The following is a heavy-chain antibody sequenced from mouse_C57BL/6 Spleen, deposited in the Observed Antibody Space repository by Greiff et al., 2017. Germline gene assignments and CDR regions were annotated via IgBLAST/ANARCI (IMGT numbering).Heavy chain of an antibody. CDR2: INPSTGGT. J-gene: IGHJ2*01. CDR1: GYSFTGYY. D-gene: IGHD1-1*01. Sequence: VQLQQSGPELVKPGASVKISCKASGYSFTGYYMNWVKQSPEKSLEWIGEINPSTGGTTYNQKFKAKATLTVDKSSSTAYMQLKSLTSEDSAVYYCARRGYYGSRGFDYWGQGTTLTVSS. CDR3: ARRGYYGSRGFDY. V-gene: IGHV1-42*01.